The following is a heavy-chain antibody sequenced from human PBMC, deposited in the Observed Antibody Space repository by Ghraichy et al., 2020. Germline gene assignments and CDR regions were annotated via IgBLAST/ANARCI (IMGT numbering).Heavy chain of an antibody. CDR1: GGSFSGYY. V-gene: IGHV4-34*01. CDR2: INHSGST. CDR3: ARPRRCSSTSCYLFGWFDP. J-gene: IGHJ5*02. Sequence: SQTLSLTCAVYGGSFSGYYWSWIRQPPWKGLEWIGEINHSGSTNYNPSLKSRVTISVDTSKNQFSLKLSSVTAADTAVYYCARPRRCSSTSCYLFGWFDPWGQGTLVTVSS. D-gene: IGHD2-2*01.